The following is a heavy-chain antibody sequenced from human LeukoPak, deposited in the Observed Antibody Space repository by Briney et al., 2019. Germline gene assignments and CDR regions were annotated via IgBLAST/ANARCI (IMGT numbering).Heavy chain of an antibody. CDR2: IKQDGREK. V-gene: IGHV3-7*03. J-gene: IGHJ6*02. D-gene: IGHD3-9*01. CDR1: GFTFSSYW. Sequence: GGSLRLSCAASGFTFSSYWMSWIRQAPGKGLEWVANIKQDGREKYYVDSVKGRFTISRDNAKNSLYLQMNSLRAEDTAVYYCARGYDILTGYGMDVWGQGTTVTVSS. CDR3: ARGYDILTGYGMDV.